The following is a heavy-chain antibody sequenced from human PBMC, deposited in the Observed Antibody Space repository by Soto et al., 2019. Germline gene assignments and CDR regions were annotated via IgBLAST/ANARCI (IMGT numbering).Heavy chain of an antibody. CDR2: INPNGGGT. J-gene: IGHJ4*01. CDR1: GYIFPDYY. Sequence: ASVKVSCKASGYIFPDYYVHWVRQAPGEGLEWMGRINPNGGGTNYAQKFEGWVTMTTDTSIRTAYMELSRLNFDDTAVYYCARGEQLVHFDSWGQGTRVTVSS. D-gene: IGHD6-6*01. CDR3: ARGEQLVHFDS. V-gene: IGHV1-2*04.